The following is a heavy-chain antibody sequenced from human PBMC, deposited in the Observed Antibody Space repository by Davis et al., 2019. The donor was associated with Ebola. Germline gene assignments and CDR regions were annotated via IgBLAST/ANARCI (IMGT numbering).Heavy chain of an antibody. CDR2: INSDGSST. J-gene: IGHJ4*02. D-gene: IGHD3-16*01. CDR1: GFTFSSYW. V-gene: IGHV3-74*01. CDR3: ARVVGGNGGN. Sequence: GESLKISCAASGFTFSSYWMHWVRQAPGRGLVWVSRINSDGSSTSYADSVKGRFTISRDNAKNTLYLQMNSLRAEDTAVYYCARVVGGNGGNWGQGTLVTVSS.